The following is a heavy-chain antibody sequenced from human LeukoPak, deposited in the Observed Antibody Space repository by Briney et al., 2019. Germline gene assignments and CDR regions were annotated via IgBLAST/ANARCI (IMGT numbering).Heavy chain of an antibody. V-gene: IGHV4-59*08. CDR1: GGSISSYY. D-gene: IGHD2-21*02. CDR3: ARRSGGDDWYFDL. Sequence: PSETLSLTCTVSGGSISSYYWSWIRQPPGKGLEWIGYIYYSGSTNYNPSLKSRVTISVDTSKNQLSLKLSSVTAADTAVYYCARRSGGDDWYFDLWGRGTLVTVSS. CDR2: IYYSGST. J-gene: IGHJ2*01.